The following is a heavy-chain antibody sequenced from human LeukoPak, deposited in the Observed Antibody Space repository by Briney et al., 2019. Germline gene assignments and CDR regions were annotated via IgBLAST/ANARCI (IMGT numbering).Heavy chain of an antibody. V-gene: IGHV1-2*02. Sequence: GASVKVSCKASGYIFTGYYMHWVRQAPGQGLEWMGWINPNSGDTNYAQKFQGRVTMTRDTSISTAYMELSSLRSEDTAVYYCARGVDDAFDVWGQGTMVTVSS. CDR1: GYIFTGYY. D-gene: IGHD5-24*01. CDR2: INPNSGDT. CDR3: ARGVDDAFDV. J-gene: IGHJ3*01.